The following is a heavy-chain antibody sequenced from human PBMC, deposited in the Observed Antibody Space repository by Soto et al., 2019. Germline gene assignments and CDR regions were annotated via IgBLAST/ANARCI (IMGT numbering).Heavy chain of an antibody. V-gene: IGHV1-69*13. CDR3: ASGGGPYYYDSSGYYYSRY. CDR2: IIPIFGTA. J-gene: IGHJ4*02. Sequence: EASVKVSCKASGGTFSSYAISWVRQAPGQGLEWMGGIIPIFGTANYAQKFQGRVTITADESTSTAYMELSSLRSEDTAVYYCASGGGPYYYDSSGYYYSRYWGQGTLVTVSS. CDR1: GGTFSSYA. D-gene: IGHD3-22*01.